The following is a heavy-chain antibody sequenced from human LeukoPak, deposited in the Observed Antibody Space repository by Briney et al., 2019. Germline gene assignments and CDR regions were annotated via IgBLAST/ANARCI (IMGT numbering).Heavy chain of an antibody. V-gene: IGHV1-69*06. CDR1: GYTFTSYY. J-gene: IGHJ6*03. CDR3: ATPPPGIAAADYYYYYMDV. D-gene: IGHD6-13*01. CDR2: IIPIFGTA. Sequence: ASVKVSCKASGYTFTSYYMHWVRQAPGQGLEWMGGIIPIFGTANYAQKFQGRVTITADKSTSTAYMELSSLRSEDTAVYYCATPPPGIAAADYYYYYMDVWGKGTTVTVSS.